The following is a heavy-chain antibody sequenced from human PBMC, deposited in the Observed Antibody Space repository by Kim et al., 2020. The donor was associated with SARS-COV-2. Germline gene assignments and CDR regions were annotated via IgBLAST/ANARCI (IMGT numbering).Heavy chain of an antibody. D-gene: IGHD4-17*01. J-gene: IGHJ6*02. CDR3: ARDATVTTAHGGMDV. V-gene: IGHV4-34*01. CDR2: INHSGST. CDR1: GGSFSGYY. Sequence: SETLSLTCAVYGGSFSGYYWSWIRQPPGKGLEWIGEINHSGSTNYNQSLKSRVTISVDTSKNQFSLKLSSVTAADTAVYYCARDATVTTAHGGMDVWGQG.